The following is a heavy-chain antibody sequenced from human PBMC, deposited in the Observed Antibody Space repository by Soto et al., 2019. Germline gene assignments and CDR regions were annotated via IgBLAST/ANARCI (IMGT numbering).Heavy chain of an antibody. CDR1: GGSCSGYY. J-gene: IGHJ3*02. D-gene: IGHD2-15*01. Sequence: PSETLSLTCAVYGGSCSGYYWSWIRQPPGKGLEWIGEINHSGSTNYNPSLKSRVTISVDTSKNQFSLKLSSVTAADTAVYYCARGYIVVVVAATSRAFDIWGQGTMVTVSS. CDR2: INHSGST. CDR3: ARGYIVVVVAATSRAFDI. V-gene: IGHV4-34*01.